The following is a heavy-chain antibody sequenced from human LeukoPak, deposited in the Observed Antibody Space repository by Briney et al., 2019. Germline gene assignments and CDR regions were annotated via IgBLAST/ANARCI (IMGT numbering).Heavy chain of an antibody. V-gene: IGHV4-39*06. J-gene: IGHJ6*03. CDR3: ARVTKYDDSRTYGYMDG. CDR2: IHYTGIF. CDR1: DGSISGTPYF. Sequence: SETLSLTCTVSDGSISGTPYFWGWFRQPPGKGPEWIGNIHYTGIFYYSASFQSRVTISVDTSKNQFPLKLYSLTAADTAVYFCARVTKYDDSRTYGYMDGWGKGTTVTVSS. D-gene: IGHD3-16*01.